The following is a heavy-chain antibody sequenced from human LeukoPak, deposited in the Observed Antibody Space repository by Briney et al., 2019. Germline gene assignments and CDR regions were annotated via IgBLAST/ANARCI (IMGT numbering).Heavy chain of an antibody. Sequence: PGGSLRLSCAASGFTFSDYWMHWVRQAPGKGLVWVSRINPDGSSPSYAAYVKGRFTISRDNAKNTLYLQMNSLRAEGTAVYYCARFKGTVTSIPWGQGTLVTVSS. CDR3: ARFKGTVTSIP. CDR1: GFTFSDYW. D-gene: IGHD4-17*01. J-gene: IGHJ5*02. CDR2: INPDGSSP. V-gene: IGHV3-74*01.